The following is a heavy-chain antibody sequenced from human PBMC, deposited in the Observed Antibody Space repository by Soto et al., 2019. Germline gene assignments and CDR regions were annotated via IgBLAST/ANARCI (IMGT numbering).Heavy chain of an antibody. V-gene: IGHV4-34*01. CDR2: INHSGST. D-gene: IGHD1-1*01. CDR3: ARVNTIPPYYYYYMDV. Sequence: PSETLSLTCAVYGGSFSGYYWSWIRQPPGKGLEWIGEINHSGSTNYNPSLKSRVTISVDTSKNQFSLKLSSVTAADTAVYYCARVNTIPPYYYYYMDVWGKGTTVTVSS. CDR1: GGSFSGYY. J-gene: IGHJ6*03.